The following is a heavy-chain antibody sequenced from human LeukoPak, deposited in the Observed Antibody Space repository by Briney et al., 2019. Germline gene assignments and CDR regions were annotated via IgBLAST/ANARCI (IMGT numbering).Heavy chain of an antibody. Sequence: GGSLRLSCAASGFIFSNYAMHWVRQAPGKGLEFVSSISSNGDTTYYANSVKGRFTISRDNSKNTLYLQMGSLRAEDMAVYYCAKDDFPYYYDSSGYHDAFDIWGQGTMVTVSS. CDR1: GFIFSNYA. D-gene: IGHD3-22*01. V-gene: IGHV3-64*01. CDR2: ISSNGDTT. J-gene: IGHJ3*02. CDR3: AKDDFPYYYDSSGYHDAFDI.